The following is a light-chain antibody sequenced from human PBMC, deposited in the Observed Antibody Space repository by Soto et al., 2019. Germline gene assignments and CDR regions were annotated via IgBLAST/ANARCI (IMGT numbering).Light chain of an antibody. J-gene: IGKJ4*01. CDR1: QSISRY. V-gene: IGKV3-11*01. CDR3: QQRSNWLT. Sequence: IVLTQSPGTLSLSPGERTTLSCRASQSISRYLAWYQQKPGQGPRLLIYDASNRATGIPARLSGSGSGTDFTLTISSIEPEDFAVYYCQQRSNWLTFGGGTKVDIK. CDR2: DAS.